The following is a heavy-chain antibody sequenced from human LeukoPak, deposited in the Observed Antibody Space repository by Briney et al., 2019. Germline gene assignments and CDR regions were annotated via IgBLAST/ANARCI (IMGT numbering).Heavy chain of an antibody. CDR2: IKQDGTEK. Sequence: GGSLRLSCAASGFTFSKFWMNWVRHTPGKGPEWVASIKQDGTEKYYADSVKGRFTISRDNGKNSLYLQMSSLRAEDTAIYYCATQSYYYDSSGYYTTWGQGTLVTVSS. CDR3: ATQSYYYDSSGYYTT. CDR1: GFTFSKFW. V-gene: IGHV3-7*01. D-gene: IGHD3-22*01. J-gene: IGHJ4*02.